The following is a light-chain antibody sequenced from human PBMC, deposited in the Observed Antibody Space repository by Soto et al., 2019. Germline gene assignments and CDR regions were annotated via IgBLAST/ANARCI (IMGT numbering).Light chain of an antibody. CDR2: QTS. Sequence: EIVMTQSPVTLSVSPGERATLSCRASQSVSSNVAWYQQKPGQAPRLLIYQTSGRATGIPDRFSGSGSGTDFALTISRLEPEDFAVYYCQQYGSSPRTFGQGTKVDIK. V-gene: IGKV3-20*01. CDR3: QQYGSSPRT. CDR1: QSVSSN. J-gene: IGKJ1*01.